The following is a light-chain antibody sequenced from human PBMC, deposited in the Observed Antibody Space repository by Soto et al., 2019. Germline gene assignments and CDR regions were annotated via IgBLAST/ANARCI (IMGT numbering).Light chain of an antibody. V-gene: IGKV1-12*01. CDR2: TAS. CDR3: QQANSFPLT. CDR1: HSISGW. Sequence: DIQLTQSTSTLSAAVGDRVAMACRASHSISGWLAWYQQKPGKAPKLLIYTASSLQSGVPSRFSGSGSGTDFTLTISSLQPEDFATYYCQQANSFPLTFGGGTKVEIK. J-gene: IGKJ4*01.